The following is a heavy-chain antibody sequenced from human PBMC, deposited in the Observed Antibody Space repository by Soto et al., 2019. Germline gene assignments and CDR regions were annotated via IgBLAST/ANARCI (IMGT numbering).Heavy chain of an antibody. Sequence: GASVKVSCKASGYTFTSYGISWVRQAPGQGLEWMGWISAYNGNTNYAQKLQGRVTMTTDTSTSTAYMELRSLRSDDTAVYYCAREASIEQWLFYYYYYGMDVWGQGTTVTVSS. CDR1: GYTFTSYG. V-gene: IGHV1-18*04. D-gene: IGHD6-19*01. CDR3: AREASIEQWLFYYYYYGMDV. J-gene: IGHJ6*02. CDR2: ISAYNGNT.